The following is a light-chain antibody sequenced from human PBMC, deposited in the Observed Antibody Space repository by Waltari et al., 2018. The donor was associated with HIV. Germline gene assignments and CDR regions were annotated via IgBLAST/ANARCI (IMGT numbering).Light chain of an antibody. V-gene: IGLV1-40*01. CDR1: SSNIGAGYD. CDR3: QSYDSGLTAYV. CDR2: GTT. Sequence: QSVLTQPPSVSGAPGQRVTISCTGSSSNIGAGYDVHWFQQLPGTAPKLLIYGTTNRATGGPDRFCGSKSGTSASLAIRGLQAEDEADYYCQSYDSGLTAYVFGTGTKVTVL. J-gene: IGLJ1*01.